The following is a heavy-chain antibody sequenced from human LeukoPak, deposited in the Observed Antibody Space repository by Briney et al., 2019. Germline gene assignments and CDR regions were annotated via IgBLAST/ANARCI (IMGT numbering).Heavy chain of an antibody. J-gene: IGHJ4*02. CDR3: TTYDANWGSSDH. CDR1: GFIFSGSA. CDR2: IRNKADNYAT. V-gene: IGHV3-73*01. D-gene: IGHD7-27*01. Sequence: PGGSLRLSCAASGFIFSGSAMHWVRQASGRGLEWVGRIRNKADNYATVYAASVRGRFTISRDDSKSTAYLQMSSLKTEDTAIYYCTTYDANWGSSDHWGQGTLVTVSS.